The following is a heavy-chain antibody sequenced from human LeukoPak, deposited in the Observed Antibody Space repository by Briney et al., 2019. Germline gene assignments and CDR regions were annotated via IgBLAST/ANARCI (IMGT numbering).Heavy chain of an antibody. CDR3: ARGNRNRYDSSGSDAFDI. CDR2: ISGSGSTI. CDR1: GFIFSDYY. D-gene: IGHD3-22*01. Sequence: GGSLRLSCAASGFIFSDYYMSWIRQAPGKGLEWVSSISGSGSTIYYADSVKGRFTISRDNAKNSLYLQMNSLRAEDTAVYYCARGNRNRYDSSGSDAFDIWGQGTMVTVSS. J-gene: IGHJ3*02. V-gene: IGHV3-11*04.